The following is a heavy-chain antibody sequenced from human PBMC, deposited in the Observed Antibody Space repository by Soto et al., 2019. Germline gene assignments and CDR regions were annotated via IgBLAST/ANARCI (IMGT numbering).Heavy chain of an antibody. Sequence: GGSLRLSCAASGFTFDENAMHWVRQAPGKGLEWVAGISWNSLSIGYADSVKGRFTISRENAKNSLYLQMNSLRTEDTALYHCVKGVMSPYYYYYYMDVWGKGTTVTVSS. J-gene: IGHJ6*03. D-gene: IGHD3-16*01. CDR3: VKGVMSPYYYYYYMDV. CDR2: ISWNSLSI. CDR1: GFTFDENA. V-gene: IGHV3-9*01.